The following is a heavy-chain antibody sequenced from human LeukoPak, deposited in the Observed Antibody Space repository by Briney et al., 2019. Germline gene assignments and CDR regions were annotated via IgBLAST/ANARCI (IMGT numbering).Heavy chain of an antibody. Sequence: GGSLRLSCAASGFTFSSYAMSWVRQAPGKGLEWVSAISGSGGSTYYADSVKGRFTISRDNSKNTLYLQMNSLRAEDTAVYYCAKRDEMRITMIVVVSFDYWGQGTLVTVPS. CDR2: ISGSGGST. V-gene: IGHV3-23*01. D-gene: IGHD3-22*01. J-gene: IGHJ4*02. CDR1: GFTFSSYA. CDR3: AKRDEMRITMIVVVSFDY.